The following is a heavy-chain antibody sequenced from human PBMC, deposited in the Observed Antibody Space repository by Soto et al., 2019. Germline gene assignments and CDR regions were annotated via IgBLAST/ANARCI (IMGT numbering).Heavy chain of an antibody. CDR1: GGTFSSYA. CDR3: ARSQGSSTSLEIYYYYYYGMDV. D-gene: IGHD2-2*01. Sequence: QVQLVQSGAEVKKPGSSVKVSCKASGGTFSSYAISWVRQAPGQGLEWMGGIIPISGTANYAQKFQGRVTITADESTSTGYMELSSLRSEDTAGYYCARSQGSSTSLEIYYYYYYGMDVWGQGTTVTVSS. J-gene: IGHJ6*02. CDR2: IIPISGTA. V-gene: IGHV1-69*01.